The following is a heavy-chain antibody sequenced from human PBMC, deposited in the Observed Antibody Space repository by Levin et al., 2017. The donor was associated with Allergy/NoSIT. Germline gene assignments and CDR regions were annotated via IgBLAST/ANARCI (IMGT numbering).Heavy chain of an antibody. CDR3: ARDSDPDAFDI. CDR1: GFALSHYT. CDR2: ITTSNTYI. Sequence: TGESLKISCAASGFALSHYTMNWVRQAPGKGLEWISSITTSNTYIKYVDSVRGRFTISRDNAENSLYLQMNSLRADDTAVYYCARDSDPDAFDIWGQGTMVFVSS. V-gene: IGHV3-21*01. J-gene: IGHJ3*02.